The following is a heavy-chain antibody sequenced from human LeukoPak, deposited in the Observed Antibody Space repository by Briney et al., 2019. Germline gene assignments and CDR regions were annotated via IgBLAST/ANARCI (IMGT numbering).Heavy chain of an antibody. D-gene: IGHD1-7*01. Sequence: GGSLRLSCAASGFTFSSYSMNWVRQAPGKGLEWVSYISSSSSTIYYADSVKGRFTISRDNAKNSLYLQMNSLRAEDTAVYYCARVLYNWNYLIEYYFDYWGQGTLVTVSS. CDR2: ISSSSSTI. CDR3: ARVLYNWNYLIEYYFDY. V-gene: IGHV3-48*04. CDR1: GFTFSSYS. J-gene: IGHJ4*02.